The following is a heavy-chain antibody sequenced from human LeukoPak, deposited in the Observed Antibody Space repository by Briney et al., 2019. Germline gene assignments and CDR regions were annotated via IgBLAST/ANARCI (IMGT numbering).Heavy chain of an antibody. D-gene: IGHD3-10*01. CDR3: ARQGGSGNYDPTMDV. CDR2: INHSGST. CDR1: GGSFSGYY. J-gene: IGHJ6*03. Sequence: PSETLSLTCAVYGGSFSGYYWSWIRQPPGKGLEWIGEINHSGSTNYNPSLKSRVTMSVDTSKNQFSLKLSSVTAADTAVYYCARQGGSGNYDPTMDVWGKGTTVTISS. V-gene: IGHV4-34*01.